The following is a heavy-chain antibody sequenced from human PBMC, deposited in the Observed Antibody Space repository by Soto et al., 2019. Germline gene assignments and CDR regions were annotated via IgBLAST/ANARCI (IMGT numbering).Heavy chain of an antibody. CDR1: GFTVSSNY. CDR2: IYSGGST. D-gene: IGHD3-16*02. V-gene: IGHV3-66*01. CDR3: ARGPPNTYYDYIWGSYRAHFDY. Sequence: GGSLRLSCAASGFTVSSNYMSWVRQAPGKGLEWVSVIYSGGSTYYADSVKSRFTISRDNSKNTLYLQMNSLRAEDTAVYYCARGPPNTYYDYIWGSYRAHFDYWGQGTLVTVSS. J-gene: IGHJ4*02.